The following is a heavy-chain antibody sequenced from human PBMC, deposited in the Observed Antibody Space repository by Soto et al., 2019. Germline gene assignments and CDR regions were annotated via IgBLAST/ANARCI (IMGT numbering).Heavy chain of an antibody. D-gene: IGHD3-22*01. CDR3: ASTRANGIVVVTHFDY. Sequence: SVKVSCKASGGTFSSYAISWVRQAPGQGLEWMGGIIPIFGTANYAQKFQGRVTITADKSTSTAYMELSSLRSEDTAVYYCASTRANGIVVVTHFDYWGQGTLVTVSS. J-gene: IGHJ4*02. CDR2: IIPIFGTA. V-gene: IGHV1-69*06. CDR1: GGTFSSYA.